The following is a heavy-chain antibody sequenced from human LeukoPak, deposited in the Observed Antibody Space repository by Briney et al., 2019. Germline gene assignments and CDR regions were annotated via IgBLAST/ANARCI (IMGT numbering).Heavy chain of an antibody. V-gene: IGHV3-30*02. CDR1: RFTFSSYG. J-gene: IGHJ4*02. Sequence: GGSLRLSCAASRFTFSSYGMHWVRQAPGKGLEWVTFIRYDGTKKYYADSVRGRFTVSRDNSNNTLYLQMNSLRPNDTAVYYCAKDLLVGHYYDRSGYFPTFHFWGQGTLVTVSS. CDR3: AKDLLVGHYYDRSGYFPTFHF. CDR2: IRYDGTKK. D-gene: IGHD3-22*01.